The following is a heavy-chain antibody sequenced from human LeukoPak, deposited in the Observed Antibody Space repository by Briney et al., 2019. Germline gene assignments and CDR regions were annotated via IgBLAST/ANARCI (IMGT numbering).Heavy chain of an antibody. CDR1: GYTLIELS. J-gene: IGHJ4*02. Sequence: ASVKVSCKVSGYTLIELSMHWVRQAPGKGLEWTGGFDPEDGETIYAQKFQGRVTMTEDTSTDTAYMELSSLRSEDTALYYCATDRIYGDYSFDYWGQGTLVTVSS. CDR2: FDPEDGET. CDR3: ATDRIYGDYSFDY. V-gene: IGHV1-24*01. D-gene: IGHD4-17*01.